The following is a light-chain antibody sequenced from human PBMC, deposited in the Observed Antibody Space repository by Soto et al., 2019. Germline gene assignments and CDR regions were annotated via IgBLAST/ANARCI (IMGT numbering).Light chain of an antibody. CDR2: TAS. V-gene: IGKV1-39*01. CDR3: QQSYTKPFT. Sequence: DIQMTQSPSSLSASVGDRVTITCRASQMIRDNLNWYQLIPGKAPRLLIYTASNLHGGVPSRFNGSGSGTDFTLTITSLQSEDFATYFCQQSYTKPFTFGQGTKVDIK. J-gene: IGKJ2*01. CDR1: QMIRDN.